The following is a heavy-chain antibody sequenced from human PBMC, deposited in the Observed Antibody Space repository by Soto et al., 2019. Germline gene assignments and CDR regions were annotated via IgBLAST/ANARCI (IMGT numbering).Heavy chain of an antibody. CDR1: DGKSGSYG. CDR2: IYYSGST. Sequence: VADGKSGSYGCSCIMQNPGKGLEWIGYIYYSGSTNYNPSLKSRVTISVDTSKNQFSLKLSSVTAADTAVYYCARDRPIYGSGSYYEGTYYYYDYGMDVWGQGTTVSVSS. J-gene: IGHJ6*02. D-gene: IGHD3-10*01. V-gene: IGHV4-59*01. CDR3: ARDRPIYGSGSYYEGTYYYYDYGMDV.